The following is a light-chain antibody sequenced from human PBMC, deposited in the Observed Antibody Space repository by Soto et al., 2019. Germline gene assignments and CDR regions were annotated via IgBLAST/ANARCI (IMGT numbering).Light chain of an antibody. CDR1: QSLVHSDGNTY. Sequence: PLSLPVPLGQPSSISCRSSQSLVHSDGNTYLNWFQQRPGQSPMRLIYRVSNRDSGVPDRFSGSGSATDFTLKISRVEAEDVGVYYCMQGTYRRTFGQGTKVDIK. CDR2: RVS. J-gene: IGKJ1*01. CDR3: MQGTYRRT. V-gene: IGKV2-30*02.